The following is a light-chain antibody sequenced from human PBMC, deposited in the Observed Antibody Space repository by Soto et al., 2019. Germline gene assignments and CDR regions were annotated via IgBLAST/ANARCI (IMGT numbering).Light chain of an antibody. J-gene: IGKJ5*01. CDR3: QQSYSTTIT. CDR2: AAS. V-gene: IGKV1-39*01. Sequence: DIQMTQSPSSLSASLGDRVTITCRASQSIGKHLNWYQQKPGKAPKFLIYAASNLQSGVPSRFSVSGSGTDFTLTVNSLQNEDFATYYCQQSYSTTITFGQGTRLEI. CDR1: QSIGKH.